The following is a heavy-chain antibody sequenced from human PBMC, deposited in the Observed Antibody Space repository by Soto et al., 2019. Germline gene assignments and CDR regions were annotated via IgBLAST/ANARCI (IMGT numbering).Heavy chain of an antibody. CDR2: ISYDGSNK. Sequence: HPGGSMRLSCAASGFTFSIYGMHWVRQGPGKGLEWVAVISYDGSNKYYADSVKGRFTISRDNSKNTLYLQMNSLRAEDTAVYYCAKDTYYYGSGSYYNIDYWGQGTLVTVSS. CDR3: AKDTYYYGSGSYYNIDY. J-gene: IGHJ4*02. V-gene: IGHV3-30*18. CDR1: GFTFSIYG. D-gene: IGHD3-10*01.